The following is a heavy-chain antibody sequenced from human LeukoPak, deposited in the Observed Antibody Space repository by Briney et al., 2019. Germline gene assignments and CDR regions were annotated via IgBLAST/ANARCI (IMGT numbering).Heavy chain of an antibody. CDR1: GYTFTGYY. CDR3: ARDLAYCGGDCYSADFQH. Sequence: GASVKVSCKASGYTFTGYYMHWVRQAPGQGLEWMGLINPNSGGTNYAQKFQGRVTMTRDTSISTAYMELSRLRSDDTAVYYCARDLAYCGGDCYSADFQHWGQGTLVTVSS. CDR2: INPNSGGT. J-gene: IGHJ1*01. V-gene: IGHV1-2*06. D-gene: IGHD2-21*02.